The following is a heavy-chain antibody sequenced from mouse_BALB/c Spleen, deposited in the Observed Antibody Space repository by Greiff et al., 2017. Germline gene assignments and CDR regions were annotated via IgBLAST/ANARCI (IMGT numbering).Heavy chain of an antibody. Sequence: VQLQESGPGLVAPSQSLSITCTVSGFSLTSYGVHWVRQPPGKGLEWLGVIWAGGSTNYNSALMSRLSISKDNSKSQVFLKMNSLQTDDTAMYYCARYRFTTATGGGLDYWGQGTTLTVSS. V-gene: IGHV2-9*02. J-gene: IGHJ2*01. CDR1: GFSLTSYG. CDR2: IWAGGST. CDR3: ARYRFTTATGGGLDY. D-gene: IGHD1-2*01.